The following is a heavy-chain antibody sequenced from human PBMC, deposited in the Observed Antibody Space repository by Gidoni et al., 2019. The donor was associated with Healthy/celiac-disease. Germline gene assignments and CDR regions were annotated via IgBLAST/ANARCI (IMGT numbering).Heavy chain of an antibody. J-gene: IGHJ4*02. Sequence: QVQLVQSGAEVKKPGASVKVSCNASGYTFTSYGIIWVRKAPGQGLEWMGWISAYNGNTNYAQKLQGRVTMTTDTSTSTAYMELRSLRSDDTSVYYCARREGYFDWLAYFDYWGQGTLVTVSS. CDR3: ARREGYFDWLAYFDY. D-gene: IGHD3-9*01. V-gene: IGHV1-18*01. CDR2: ISAYNGNT. CDR1: GYTFTSYG.